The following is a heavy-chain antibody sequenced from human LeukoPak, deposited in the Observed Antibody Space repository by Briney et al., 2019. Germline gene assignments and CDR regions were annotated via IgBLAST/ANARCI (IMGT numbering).Heavy chain of an antibody. J-gene: IGHJ6*02. CDR1: GFTFRDYY. CDR3: AREVVIFPDYYYYGIDV. D-gene: IGHD3-9*01. Sequence: GGSLRLSCAASGFTFRDYYMTWIRQAPGKGLEWISYISRSGDTLYYADSVEGRFTISRDNAKNSLYLQMNSLRAEDTAVYYCAREVVIFPDYYYYGIDVWGQGTTVTVSS. V-gene: IGHV3-11*01. CDR2: ISRSGDTL.